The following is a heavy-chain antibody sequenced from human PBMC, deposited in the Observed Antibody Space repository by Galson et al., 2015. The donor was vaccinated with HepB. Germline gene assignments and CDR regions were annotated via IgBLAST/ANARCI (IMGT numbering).Heavy chain of an antibody. J-gene: IGHJ4*02. Sequence: ETLSLTCAVYGGSFSGYYWSWIRQPPGKGLEWIGEINHSGSTNYNPSLKSRVTISVDTSKNQFSLKLSSVTAADTAVYYCARGIAAALDYWGQGTLVTVSS. CDR3: ARGIAAALDY. CDR1: GGSFSGYY. V-gene: IGHV4-34*01. CDR2: INHSGST. D-gene: IGHD6-13*01.